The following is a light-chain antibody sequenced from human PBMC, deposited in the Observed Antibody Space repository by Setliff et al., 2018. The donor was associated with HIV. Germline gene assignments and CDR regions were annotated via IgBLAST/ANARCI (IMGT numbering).Light chain of an antibody. CDR3: CSFAGSSTSV. V-gene: IGLV2-23*01. CDR1: SSDVGSYNL. Sequence: QSVLTQPASVSGSPGQSITISCTGTSSDVGSYNLVSWYQQHPGKAPKLIIYEGNKWPSGVSTRFSGSKSGNTASLTISGLQAEDEADYYCCSFAGSSTSVFGTGTKVTVL. CDR2: EGN. J-gene: IGLJ1*01.